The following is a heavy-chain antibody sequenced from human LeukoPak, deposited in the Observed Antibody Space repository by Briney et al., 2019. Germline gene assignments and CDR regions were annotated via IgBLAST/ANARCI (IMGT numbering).Heavy chain of an antibody. D-gene: IGHD3-10*01. CDR2: IYYSGST. Sequence: SETLSLTCAVYGGSFSGYYWTWIRQPPGKGLEWIGYIYYSGSTNYNPSLKSRVTISVDTSKNQFSLKLTSVTAADTAVYYCTRSDGYGLVGIWGQGTMVTVSS. V-gene: IGHV4-59*01. J-gene: IGHJ3*01. CDR3: TRSDGYGLVGI. CDR1: GGSFSGYY.